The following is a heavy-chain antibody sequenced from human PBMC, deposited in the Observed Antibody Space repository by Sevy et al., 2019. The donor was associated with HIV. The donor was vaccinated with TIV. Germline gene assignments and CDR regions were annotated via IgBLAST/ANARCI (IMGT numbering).Heavy chain of an antibody. V-gene: IGHV1-3*01. D-gene: IGHD2-2*01. CDR2: INAGNGNT. CDR1: GYTFTSYA. CDR3: ARDRAYCSSTSCYYIAYYGMDV. Sequence: ASVKVSSKASGYTFTSYAMHWVRQAPGQRLEWMGWINAGNGNTKYSQKFQGRVTITRDTSASTAYMELSSLRSEDTAVYYCARDRAYCSSTSCYYIAYYGMDVWGQGTTVTVSS. J-gene: IGHJ6*02.